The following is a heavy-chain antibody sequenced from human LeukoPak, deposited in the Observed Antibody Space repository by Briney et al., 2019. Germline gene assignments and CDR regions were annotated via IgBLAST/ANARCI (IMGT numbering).Heavy chain of an antibody. CDR2: IRSKAYGGTT. J-gene: IGHJ4*02. Sequence: PGGSLRLSCTASGFTFGDYAMSWFRQAPGKGLEWVGFIRSKAYGGTTEYAASVKGRFTISRDDSKSIAYLQMNSLKTEDTAVYYCARDKGTSYLSSFDYWGQGTLVTVSS. D-gene: IGHD6-6*01. CDR1: GFTFGDYA. CDR3: ARDKGTSYLSSFDY. V-gene: IGHV3-49*03.